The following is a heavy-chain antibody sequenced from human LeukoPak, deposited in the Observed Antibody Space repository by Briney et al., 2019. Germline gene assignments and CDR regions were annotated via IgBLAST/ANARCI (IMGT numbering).Heavy chain of an antibody. J-gene: IGHJ6*02. CDR2: TRNKANSYTT. D-gene: IGHD1-26*01. Sequence: PGGSLRLSCAASGFTFSDHYMDWARQAPGKGLEWVGRTRNKANSYTTEYAASVKGRFTISRDDSKNSLYLQMNSLKTEDTAVYYCARAKSGSYYYYYGMDVWGQGTTVTVSS. CDR1: GFTFSDHY. CDR3: ARAKSGSYYYYYGMDV. V-gene: IGHV3-72*01.